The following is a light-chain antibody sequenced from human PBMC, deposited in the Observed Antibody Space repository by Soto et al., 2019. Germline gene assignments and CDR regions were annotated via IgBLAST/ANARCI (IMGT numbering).Light chain of an antibody. CDR2: EVS. J-gene: IGLJ1*01. CDR1: SSEDGSYNR. V-gene: IGLV2-18*02. Sequence: QSVLTQPPYVYGSHGQSVTISYTEKSSEDGSYNRVSWYQQPPGTAPKLMIYEVSNRPSGVPDRFSGSKSGSTASLTISGLQAEDEADYYCSSYTSSSTFVFVTGTKVTVL. CDR3: SSYTSSSTFV.